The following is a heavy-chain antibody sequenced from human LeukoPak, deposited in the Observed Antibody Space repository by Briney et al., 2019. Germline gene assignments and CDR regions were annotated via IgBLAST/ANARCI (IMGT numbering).Heavy chain of an antibody. CDR2: IKTKSEGGTT. CDR3: TTEVGATAKG. J-gene: IGHJ4*02. D-gene: IGHD1-26*01. CDR1: GFTFSNYW. Sequence: PGGSLRLPCVASGFTFSNYWIHWVRQAPGKGLEWVGRIKTKSEGGTTDCAAPVKGRFTISRDDSKNTLYLQMNSLKSEDTGVYYCTTEVGATAKGWGQGTLVTVSS. V-gene: IGHV3-15*01.